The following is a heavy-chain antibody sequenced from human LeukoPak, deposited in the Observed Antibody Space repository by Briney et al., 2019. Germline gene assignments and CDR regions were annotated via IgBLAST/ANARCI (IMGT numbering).Heavy chain of an antibody. D-gene: IGHD5-18*01. J-gene: IGHJ6*02. CDR2: ISASGDVT. Sequence: GGSLRLSCAASGFTFSSYAMSWVRQAPGKGLEWVSGISASGDVTFHADPVKGRFTISRDNSKNTLYLQMNSLRAEDTAVYYCASPNSYGPLEDYYYYGMDVWGQGTTVTVSS. V-gene: IGHV3-23*01. CDR1: GFTFSSYA. CDR3: ASPNSYGPLEDYYYYGMDV.